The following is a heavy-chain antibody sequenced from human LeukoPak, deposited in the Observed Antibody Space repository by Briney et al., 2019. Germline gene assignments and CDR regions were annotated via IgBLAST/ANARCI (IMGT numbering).Heavy chain of an antibody. V-gene: IGHV3-21*01. J-gene: IGHJ4*02. CDR3: ARSRIPGTFDY. CDR1: GFTFSSYS. Sequence: GGSLRLSCAASGFTFSSYSMNWVRQAPGKGLEWVSYISSSSYIYYADSVKGRFTISRDNAKNSLYLQMNSLRAEDTAVYYRARSRIPGTFDYWGQGTLVTVSS. CDR2: ISSSSYI.